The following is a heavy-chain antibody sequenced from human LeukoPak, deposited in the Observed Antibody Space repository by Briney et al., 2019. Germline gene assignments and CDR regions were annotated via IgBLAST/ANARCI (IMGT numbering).Heavy chain of an antibody. CDR3: AREALQMDYYYGMDV. D-gene: IGHD5-24*01. Sequence: GASVKVSCKASGYTFSSYVMHWVRQAPGQGLEWMGWINPNSGGTNYAQKFQGWVTMTRDTSISTAYMELSRLRSDDTAVYYCAREALQMDYYYGMDVWGQGTTVTVSS. V-gene: IGHV1-2*04. J-gene: IGHJ6*02. CDR1: GYTFSSYV. CDR2: INPNSGGT.